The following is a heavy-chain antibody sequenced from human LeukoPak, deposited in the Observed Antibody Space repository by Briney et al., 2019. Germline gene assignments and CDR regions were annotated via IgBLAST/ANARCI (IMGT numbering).Heavy chain of an antibody. CDR1: GYTLTELS. V-gene: IGHV1-24*01. D-gene: IGHD3-22*01. Sequence: ASVKVSCKVSGYTLTELSMHWVRQAPGKGLEWMGGFDPEDGETIYAQKFQGRVTMTEDTSTDTAYMELSSLRSEGTAVYYCALGGYYYDSSGYYNWFDPWGQGTLVTVSS. CDR3: ALGGYYYDSSGYYNWFDP. J-gene: IGHJ5*02. CDR2: FDPEDGET.